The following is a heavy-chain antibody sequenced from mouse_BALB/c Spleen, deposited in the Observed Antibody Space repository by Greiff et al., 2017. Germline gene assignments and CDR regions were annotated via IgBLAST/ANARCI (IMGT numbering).Heavy chain of an antibody. J-gene: IGHJ3*01. CDR1: GFTFSSYT. CDR2: ISSGGSYT. CDR3: TRDRGDYYGSSYVAWFAY. Sequence: EVQRVESGGGLVKPGGSLKLSCAASGFTFSSYTMSWVRQTPEKRLEWVATISSGGSYTYYPDSVKGRFTISRDNAKNTLYLQMSSLKSEDTAMYYCTRDRGDYYGSSYVAWFAYWGQGTLVTVSA. D-gene: IGHD1-1*01. V-gene: IGHV5-6-4*01.